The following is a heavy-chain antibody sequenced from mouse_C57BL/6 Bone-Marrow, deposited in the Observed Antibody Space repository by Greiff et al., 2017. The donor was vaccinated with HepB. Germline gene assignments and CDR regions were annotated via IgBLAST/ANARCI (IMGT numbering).Heavy chain of an antibody. CDR3: ARTYSNYRYYFDY. CDR2: IDPSDSYT. D-gene: IGHD2-5*01. Sequence: QVQLQQSGAELVRPGTSVKLSCKASGYTFTSYWMHWVKQRPGQGLEWIGVIDPSDSYTNYNQKFKGKATLTVDTSSSTAYMQLSSLTSEDSAVYYCARTYSNYRYYFDYWGQGTTLTVSS. V-gene: IGHV1-59*01. J-gene: IGHJ2*01. CDR1: GYTFTSYW.